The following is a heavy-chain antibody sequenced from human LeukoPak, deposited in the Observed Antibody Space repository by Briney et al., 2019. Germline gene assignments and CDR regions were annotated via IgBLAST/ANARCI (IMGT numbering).Heavy chain of an antibody. CDR3: SLSALSSGYDY. J-gene: IGHJ4*02. Sequence: GGSLRLSCAASGFTFSNAWMSWVRQAPGEGLEWVGRIKSKTDGETTDYAEPVKGRFIISRDDSNDTLYLQINSLKIEDTAVYYCSLSALSSGYDYWGQGTLVTVSS. D-gene: IGHD3-22*01. CDR2: IKSKTDGETT. V-gene: IGHV3-15*01. CDR1: GFTFSNAW.